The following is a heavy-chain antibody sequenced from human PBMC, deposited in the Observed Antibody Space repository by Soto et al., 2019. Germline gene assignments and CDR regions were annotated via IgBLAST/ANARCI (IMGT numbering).Heavy chain of an antibody. CDR3: ARGGIVVVVAATPGGSDY. J-gene: IGHJ4*02. CDR2: MNPSSGNT. Sequence: ASVKVSCKASGYTFTSYDINWVRQATGQGLEWMGWMNPSSGNTGYAQKFQGRVTMTRNTSISTAYMELSSLRSEDTAVYYCARGGIVVVVAATPGGSDYWGQGTLVTVSS. V-gene: IGHV1-8*01. CDR1: GYTFTSYD. D-gene: IGHD2-15*01.